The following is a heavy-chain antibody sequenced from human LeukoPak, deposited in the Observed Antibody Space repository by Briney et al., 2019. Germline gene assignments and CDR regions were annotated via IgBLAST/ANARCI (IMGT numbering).Heavy chain of an antibody. D-gene: IGHD3-3*01. CDR2: IIPIFGTA. J-gene: IGHJ4*02. V-gene: IGHV1-69*13. Sequence: ASVKASCKASGGTFSSYAISWMRQAPGQGLEWMGGIIPIFGTANYAQKFQGRVTITADESTSTAYMELSSLRSEDTAVYYCARSITIFGVGLNDYWGQGTLVTVSS. CDR1: GGTFSSYA. CDR3: ARSITIFGVGLNDY.